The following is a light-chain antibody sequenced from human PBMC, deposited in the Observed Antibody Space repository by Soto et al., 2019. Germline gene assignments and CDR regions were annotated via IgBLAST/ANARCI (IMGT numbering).Light chain of an antibody. CDR3: SSYTSSSTRV. Sequence: QSALTQPASVSGSPGQSITISCTGTSSDVGGYNYVSWYQQHPGKAPKLMIYDVSNRPSGVSNRFSGSKSGNTASLTISGLQDEDEADYYCSSYTSSSTRVLGTGTKVTVL. CDR1: SSDVGGYNY. CDR2: DVS. J-gene: IGLJ1*01. V-gene: IGLV2-14*01.